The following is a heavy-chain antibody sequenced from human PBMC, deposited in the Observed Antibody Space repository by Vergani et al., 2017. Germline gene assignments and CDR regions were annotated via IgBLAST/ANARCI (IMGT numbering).Heavy chain of an antibody. CDR3: ARDSQQWLVGLDAFDI. CDR2: IYSGGSST. J-gene: IGHJ3*02. Sequence: EVQLLESGGGLVQPGGSLRLSCAASGFTFSSYAMSWVRQAPGKGLEWVSVIYSGGSSTYYADSVKGRFTISRDNSKNTLYLQMNSLRAEDTAVCYCARDSQQWLVGLDAFDIWGQGTMVTVSS. D-gene: IGHD6-19*01. CDR1: GFTFSSYA. V-gene: IGHV3-23*03.